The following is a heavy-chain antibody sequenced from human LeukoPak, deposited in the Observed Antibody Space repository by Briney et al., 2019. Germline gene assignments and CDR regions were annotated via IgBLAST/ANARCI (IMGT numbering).Heavy chain of an antibody. J-gene: IGHJ4*02. D-gene: IGHD6-13*01. Sequence: GGSLRLSCAASGFTFSSYAMSWVRQAPGKGLEWVSAISGSGGSTYYADSVKGRFTISRDNSKNTLYLQMNSLRAEDTAVYYCAKAPGYSSTEGYFDYWGQGTLVTVSS. CDR2: ISGSGGST. CDR3: AKAPGYSSTEGYFDY. V-gene: IGHV3-23*01. CDR1: GFTFSSYA.